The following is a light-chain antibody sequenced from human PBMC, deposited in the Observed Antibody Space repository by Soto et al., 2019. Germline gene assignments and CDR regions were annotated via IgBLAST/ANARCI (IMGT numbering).Light chain of an antibody. V-gene: IGKV1-9*01. CDR1: QGISSY. J-gene: IGKJ3*01. CDR3: QQQST. Sequence: DIQLTQSPSFLSASVGDRVTITCRASQGISSYLAWYQQKPGKAPKLLIYAASTLQSGVPSRYSGSGSGTEFTLTISSLQPEDFETYYCQQQSTFGPGTKVDIK. CDR2: AAS.